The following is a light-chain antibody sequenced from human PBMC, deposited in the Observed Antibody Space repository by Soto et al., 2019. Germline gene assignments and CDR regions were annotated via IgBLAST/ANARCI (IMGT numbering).Light chain of an antibody. CDR2: DAS. Sequence: EIVLTQSPATRSLSPGERATLSCRASQSVSSYLAWYQQKPGQAPRLLIYDASNRATGIPARFSGSGSGTDFTLTISSLEPEDFAVYYCQQRSNWPRATFGQGTRLEIK. V-gene: IGKV3-11*01. CDR1: QSVSSY. J-gene: IGKJ5*01. CDR3: QQRSNWPRAT.